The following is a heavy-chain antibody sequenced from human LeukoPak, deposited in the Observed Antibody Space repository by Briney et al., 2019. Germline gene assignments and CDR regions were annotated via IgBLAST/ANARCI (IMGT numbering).Heavy chain of an antibody. CDR3: ARSQPDDYGDYVDY. D-gene: IGHD4-17*01. V-gene: IGHV4-30-4*01. CDR2: IYYNGST. Sequence: SQTLSLTCTVSVGPISSGDYYWSSIRQPPGKGLERIGYIYYNGSTYYNPSLKSRVTISVDTFKNQFSLKMSSVTAADTAVYYCARSQPDDYGDYVDYWGQGTLVTVSS. J-gene: IGHJ4*02. CDR1: VGPISSGDYY.